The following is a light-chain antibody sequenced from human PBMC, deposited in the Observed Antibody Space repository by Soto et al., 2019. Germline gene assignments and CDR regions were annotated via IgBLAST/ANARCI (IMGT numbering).Light chain of an antibody. V-gene: IGLV2-14*03. CDR3: SSFRSSSTSYV. Sequence: QSVLTQPASVSGSPGQSITISCTGTSSDIGDSNYVSWYQQHPGKAPKLVIYDVSNRPSGVSNHSSGSKSANTASLTISGLQAEDEADYYCSSFRSSSTSYVFGTGTKVTVL. CDR1: SSDIGDSNY. CDR2: DVS. J-gene: IGLJ1*01.